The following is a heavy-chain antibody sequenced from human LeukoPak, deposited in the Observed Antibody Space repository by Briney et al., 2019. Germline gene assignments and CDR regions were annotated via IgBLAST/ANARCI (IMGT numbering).Heavy chain of an antibody. V-gene: IGHV3-48*01. CDR2: ISRSTSSI. CDR3: ARETAYYYGMDV. J-gene: IGHJ6*02. Sequence: GGSLRLSCVASGFTVTSYSTNWVRQAPGKGLEWVSYISRSTSSIYYADSVKGRFTISRDNAKNSLYLQMNSLRADDTAVYYCARETAYYYGMDVWGQGTTVTVSS. CDR1: GFTVTSYS. D-gene: IGHD5-18*01.